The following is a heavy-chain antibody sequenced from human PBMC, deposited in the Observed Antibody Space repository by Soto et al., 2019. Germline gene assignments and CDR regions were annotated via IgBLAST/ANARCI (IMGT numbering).Heavy chain of an antibody. CDR1: GFTFSSYE. D-gene: IGHD6-19*01. J-gene: IGHJ4*02. Sequence: EVQLVESGGDLVQPGASLRLSCAASGFTFSSYEMNWVRQAPGKGLEWVSYISRSGSSIYYADSVKGRFTISRDDAKNSLYLQMNSLRAEDTAVYYCARYSGWPTIDCWGQGTQVTVSS. CDR2: ISRSGSSI. CDR3: ARYSGWPTIDC. V-gene: IGHV3-48*03.